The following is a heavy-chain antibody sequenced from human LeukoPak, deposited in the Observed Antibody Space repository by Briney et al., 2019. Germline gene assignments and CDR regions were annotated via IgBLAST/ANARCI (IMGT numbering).Heavy chain of an antibody. CDR2: IYTNGGA. CDR3: AREPPGY. J-gene: IGHJ4*02. Sequence: SQTLSLTCTVSDGSVTSGNYYWNWIRQPVGKGLGWIGRIYTNGGASYNPSLKSRVTISIDASKNQFSLKLSSVTAADTAVYYCAREPPGYWGQGILVTVSS. CDR1: DGSVTSGNYY. V-gene: IGHV4-61*02.